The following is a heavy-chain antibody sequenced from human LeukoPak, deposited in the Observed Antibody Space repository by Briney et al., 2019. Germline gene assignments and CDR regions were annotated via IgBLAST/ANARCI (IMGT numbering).Heavy chain of an antibody. CDR1: GYTFSNYG. J-gene: IGHJ4*01. D-gene: IGHD1-1*01. CDR3: ARDNDKVVDH. CDR2: ITAYNGNR. V-gene: IGHV1-18*01. Sequence: ASVKASCKTSGYTFSNYGISWVRQAPGQGLEWMGWITAYNGNRLYAQRFQGRITLTTDTSTSTSYMELRSLEYDDTAIYYCARDNDKVVDHWGQGTLVTVYS.